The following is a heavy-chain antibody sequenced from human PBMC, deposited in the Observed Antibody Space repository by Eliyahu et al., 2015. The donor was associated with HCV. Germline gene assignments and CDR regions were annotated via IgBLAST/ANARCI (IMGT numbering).Heavy chain of an antibody. V-gene: IGHV4-34*01. D-gene: IGHD2-21*01. CDR3: ARGGVVPDAFDI. CDR1: GGSFSGYY. Sequence: QVQLQQWGAGLLKPSETLSLTCAVYGGSFSGYYWSWIRQPPGKGLEWIGEINHSGSTNYNPSLKSRVTISVDTSKNQFSLKLSSVTAADTAVYYCARGGVVPDAFDIWGQGTMVTVSS. J-gene: IGHJ3*02. CDR2: INHSGST.